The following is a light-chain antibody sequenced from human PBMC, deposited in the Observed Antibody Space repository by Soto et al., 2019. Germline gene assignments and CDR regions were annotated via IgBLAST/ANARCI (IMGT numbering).Light chain of an antibody. V-gene: IGKV3-20*01. CDR1: QSVSSRY. CDR3: QQYGSSRT. J-gene: IGKJ1*01. Sequence: EIVLTQSRGTLSLSPGERDTLSCRASQSVSSRYLAWYQQKPGQAPRLLIYGASSRATGTPDRFSGSGSGTDFTLTISRLEPEDFAMYYCQQYGSSRTFGQGTKVDIK. CDR2: GAS.